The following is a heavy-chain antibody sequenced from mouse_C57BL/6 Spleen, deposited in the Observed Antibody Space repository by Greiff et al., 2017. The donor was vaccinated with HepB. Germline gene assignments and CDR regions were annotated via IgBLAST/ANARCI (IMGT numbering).Heavy chain of an antibody. CDR3: ARRDYGYDYFDV. V-gene: IGHV1-69*01. J-gene: IGHJ1*03. Sequence: VQLQQHGAELVMPGASVKLSCKASGYTFTSYWMHWVKQRPGQGLEWIGEIYPSDSYTNYNQKFKGKSTLTVDKSSSTAYMQLSSLTSEDSAVYYCARRDYGYDYFDVWGTGTTVTVSS. CDR1: GYTFTSYW. CDR2: IYPSDSYT. D-gene: IGHD2-2*01.